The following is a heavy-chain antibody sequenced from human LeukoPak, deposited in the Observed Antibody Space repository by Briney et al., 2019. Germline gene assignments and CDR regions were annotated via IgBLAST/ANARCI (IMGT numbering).Heavy chain of an antibody. Sequence: SGPTLLKPTQTLTLTCTFSGFSLSSGVVGVGWIRQPPGKALEWLALIYWNDDKRYTPSLRNRLTITKDTSENQVVLTLTNMEPVDTATYYCTHTVDYGGNPNDYWGQGTLVTVSS. V-gene: IGHV2-5*01. J-gene: IGHJ4*02. D-gene: IGHD4-23*01. CDR3: THTVDYGGNPNDY. CDR2: IYWNDDK. CDR1: GFSLSSGVVG.